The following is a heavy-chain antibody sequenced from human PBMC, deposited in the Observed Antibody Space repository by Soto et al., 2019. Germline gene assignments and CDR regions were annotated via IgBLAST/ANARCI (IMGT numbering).Heavy chain of an antibody. J-gene: IGHJ4*02. CDR2: IDWDDDK. Sequence: XGPTLLNPPQTLSLTCTFSLFSLTTSEMRVGWIRQPPGKALEWLARIDWDDDKFYSTTLKTRLTISRDTSKNQVVLTMTKMDPVDTATYYCERIYGSTWPYFDYWGQGILVTVSS. CDR1: LFSLTTSEMR. D-gene: IGHD6-13*01. V-gene: IGHV2-70*04. CDR3: ERIYGSTWPYFDY.